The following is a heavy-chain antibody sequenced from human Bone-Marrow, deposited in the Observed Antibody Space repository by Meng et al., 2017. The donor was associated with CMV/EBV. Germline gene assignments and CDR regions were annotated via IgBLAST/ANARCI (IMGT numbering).Heavy chain of an antibody. D-gene: IGHD1-1*01. CDR2: ISYDGSNK. J-gene: IGHJ6*02. Sequence: GESLKISCAASGFTFSSYAMHWVRQAPGKGLEWVAVISYDGSNKYYADSVKGRFTISRDNSKNTLYLQMNSLRAEDTAVYYCAREPRDGSYWNYYYYVMDVWGQGNRVTVSS. CDR3: AREPRDGSYWNYYYYVMDV. V-gene: IGHV3-30-3*01. CDR1: GFTFSSYA.